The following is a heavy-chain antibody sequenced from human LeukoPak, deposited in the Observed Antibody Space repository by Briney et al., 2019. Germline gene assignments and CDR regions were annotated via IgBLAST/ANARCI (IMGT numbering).Heavy chain of an antibody. CDR2: IKQDGSEK. CDR3: ASPIYDFWSGALGY. D-gene: IGHD3-3*01. Sequence: GGSLRLSCAASGFTFSSYRMSWVRQAPGKGLEWVANIKQDGSEKYYVDSVKGRFTISRDNAKNSLYLQMNSLRAEDTAVYYCASPIYDFWSGALGYWGQGTLVTVSS. CDR1: GFTFSSYR. J-gene: IGHJ4*02. V-gene: IGHV3-7*01.